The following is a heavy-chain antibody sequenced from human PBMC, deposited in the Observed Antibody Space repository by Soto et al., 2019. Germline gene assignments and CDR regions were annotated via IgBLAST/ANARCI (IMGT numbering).Heavy chain of an antibody. D-gene: IGHD6-13*01. CDR1: GGSFSGYY. CDR3: ARGPGGYSSSWYVYYGMDV. J-gene: IGHJ6*02. CDR2: VNHSGST. Sequence: SETLSLTCAVYGGSFSGYYWSWIRQPPGKGLEWIGEVNHSGSTNYNPSLKSRVTISVDTSKNQFSLKLSSVTAADTAVYYCARGPGGYSSSWYVYYGMDVWGQGTTVTVSS. V-gene: IGHV4-34*01.